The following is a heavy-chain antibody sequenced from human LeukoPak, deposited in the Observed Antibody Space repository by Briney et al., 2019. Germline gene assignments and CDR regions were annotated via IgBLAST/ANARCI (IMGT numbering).Heavy chain of an antibody. CDR3: AKAPVTTCSGAYCYPFDY. D-gene: IGHD2-21*01. Sequence: GGSLRLSCAASGFTLSSYAMSWVRQAPGKGLEWVSAISVSGNTYHADSVRGRFTISRDSSKNTLYLQMNRLRAEDAAVYYCAKAPVTTCSGAYCYPFDYWGQGTLVTVSS. CDR1: GFTLSSYA. V-gene: IGHV3-23*01. CDR2: ISVSGNT. J-gene: IGHJ4*02.